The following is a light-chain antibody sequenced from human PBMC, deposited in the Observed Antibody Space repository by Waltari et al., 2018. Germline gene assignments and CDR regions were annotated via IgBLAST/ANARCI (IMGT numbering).Light chain of an antibody. CDR2: DVS. CDR3: CSYAGRSVV. J-gene: IGLJ2*01. Sequence: QSALTQPRSVSGSPGQSVTISCTGTSSDGGGYNYVSWYQQHPGKAPKLMIYDVSKRPSGVPGRFSGSKSGNTASLTISGLQAEDEADYYCCSYAGRSVVFGGGTKLTVL. CDR1: SSDGGGYNY. V-gene: IGLV2-11*01.